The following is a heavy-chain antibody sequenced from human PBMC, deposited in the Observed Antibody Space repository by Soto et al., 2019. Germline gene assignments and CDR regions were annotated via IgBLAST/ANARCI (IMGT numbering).Heavy chain of an antibody. V-gene: IGHV3-20*04. CDR2: INWNGGST. D-gene: IGHD1-26*01. J-gene: IGHJ1*01. CDR3: ARDMGELLLGYFQH. Sequence: GGSLRLSCAASGFTFDDYGMSWVRQAPGKGLEWVSGINWNGGSTGYADSVKGRFTISRDNAKNSLYLQMNSLGAEDTALYYCARDMGELLLGYFQHWGQGTLVTVSS. CDR1: GFTFDDYG.